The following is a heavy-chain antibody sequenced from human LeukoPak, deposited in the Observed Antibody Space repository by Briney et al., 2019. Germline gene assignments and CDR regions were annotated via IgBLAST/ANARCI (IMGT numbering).Heavy chain of an antibody. CDR3: AKGVRMIVVAPRF. D-gene: IGHD3-22*01. V-gene: IGHV3-30*02. J-gene: IGHJ4*02. CDR1: GFSFNTFV. CDR2: IRHDGNKK. Sequence: GGSLRLSSAASGFSFNTFVIHWVRQAPGKGLEWVASIRHDGNKKEYADSVKGRFTISRDNSKSTVYLEVNSLRTEDTALYYCAKGVRMIVVAPRFWGQGTLVTVSS.